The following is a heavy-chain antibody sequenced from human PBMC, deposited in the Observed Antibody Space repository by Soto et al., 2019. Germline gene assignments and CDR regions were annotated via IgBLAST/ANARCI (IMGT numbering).Heavy chain of an antibody. CDR3: ARDILGYYDSEIDY. CDR2: ISAYNGNT. CDR1: GYTFTSCG. D-gene: IGHD3-22*01. J-gene: IGHJ4*02. V-gene: IGHV1-18*01. Sequence: ASVKVSCKASGYTFTSCGISWVRQAPGQGLEWMGWISAYNGNTNYAQKLQGRVTMTTDTSTSTAYMELRSLRSDDTAVYYCARDILGYYDSEIDYWGQGTLVTVSS.